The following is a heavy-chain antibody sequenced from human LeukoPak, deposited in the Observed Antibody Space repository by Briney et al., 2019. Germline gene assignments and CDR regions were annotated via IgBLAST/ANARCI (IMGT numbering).Heavy chain of an antibody. CDR1: GFPFSTYD. CDR3: ALRTGDY. Sequence: GGSLRLSCAASGFPFSTYDMNLVRQAPGKGLEWVSSISSSGAYIYYADSVKGRFTISRDNAKNLLYLQMNSLRAEDTAVYYCALRTGDYWGQGTLVTVSS. J-gene: IGHJ4*02. V-gene: IGHV3-21*01. D-gene: IGHD5-12*01. CDR2: ISSSGAYI.